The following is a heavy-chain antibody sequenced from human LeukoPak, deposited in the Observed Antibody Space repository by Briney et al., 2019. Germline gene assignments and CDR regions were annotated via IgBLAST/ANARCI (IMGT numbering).Heavy chain of an antibody. J-gene: IGHJ3*02. D-gene: IGHD7-27*01. CDR3: LGMKRSSNAFDI. CDR1: GDSINNNNYY. V-gene: IGHV4-39*02. CDR2: ISYSGST. Sequence: SETLPLTCTVSGDSINNNNYYWGWIRQPPKKGLEWIGKISYSGSTYYNPSLKSRVAISVDTSKNHFSLKLTSVTATDTAVYYCLGMKRSSNAFDIWGQGTMVTVSS.